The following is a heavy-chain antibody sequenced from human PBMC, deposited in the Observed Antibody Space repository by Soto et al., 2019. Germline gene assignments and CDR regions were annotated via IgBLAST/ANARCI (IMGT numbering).Heavy chain of an antibody. Sequence: PGESLKISCKGSGYSFTSYWISWVRQMPGKGLEWMGRIDPSDSYTNYSPSFQGHVTISADKSISTAYLQWSSLKASDTAMYYCARLARDGYNNNWFDPWGQGTLVPVSS. CDR3: ARLARDGYNNNWFDP. D-gene: IGHD5-12*01. CDR2: IDPSDSYT. J-gene: IGHJ5*02. CDR1: GYSFTSYW. V-gene: IGHV5-10-1*01.